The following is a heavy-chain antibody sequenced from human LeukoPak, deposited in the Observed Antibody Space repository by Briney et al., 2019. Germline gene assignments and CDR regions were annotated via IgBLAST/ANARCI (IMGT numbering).Heavy chain of an antibody. V-gene: IGHV1-46*01. CDR1: GYTFTSYY. CDR3: AKDAPAGKYYDFWSGYYRAPSRMDV. D-gene: IGHD3-3*01. CDR2: INPSGGST. Sequence: VASVKVSCTASGYTFTSYYMHWVRQAPGQGLEWMGIINPSGGSTSYAQKFQGRVTKTRDTSTSTVYMELSSLRSEDTAVYYCAKDAPAGKYYDFWSGYYRAPSRMDVWGQGTTVTVSS. J-gene: IGHJ6*02.